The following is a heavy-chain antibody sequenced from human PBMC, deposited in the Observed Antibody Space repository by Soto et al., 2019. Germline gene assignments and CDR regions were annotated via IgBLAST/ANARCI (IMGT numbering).Heavy chain of an antibody. D-gene: IGHD6-6*01. CDR3: ARSLSIAARRAADASYYYGMDV. CDR1: GFTFSSYW. CDR2: INSDGSST. J-gene: IGHJ6*02. Sequence: GGSLRLSCAASGFTFSSYWMHWVRQAPGKGLVWVSRINSDGSSTSYADSVKGRFTISRDNAKNTLYLQMNSLRAEDTAVYYCARSLSIAARRAADASYYYGMDVWGHGTTVTVSS. V-gene: IGHV3-74*01.